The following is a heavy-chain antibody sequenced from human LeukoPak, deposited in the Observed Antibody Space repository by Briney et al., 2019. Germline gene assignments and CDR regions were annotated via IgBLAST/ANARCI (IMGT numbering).Heavy chain of an antibody. CDR2: INHSGST. CDR3: ARATYSSSPYFDY. Sequence: SETLSLTCAVYGGSFSGYYWSWIRQPPGKGLEWIGEINHSGSTNYNPSLKSRVTISVDTSKNQFSLKLSSVTAADTAVYYCARATYSSSPYFDYWGQGTLVTVSS. J-gene: IGHJ4*02. D-gene: IGHD6-13*01. CDR1: GGSFSGYY. V-gene: IGHV4-34*01.